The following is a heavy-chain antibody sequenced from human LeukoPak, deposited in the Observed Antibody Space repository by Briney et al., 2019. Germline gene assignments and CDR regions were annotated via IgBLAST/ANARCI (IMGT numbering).Heavy chain of an antibody. Sequence: GGSLRLSCAASGFTFSSYSMNWVRQAPGKGLEWVSYISNTNGPIYYADSVKGRFTISRDNAQNSLYLQMNSLRAEDTAVYYCARDLFWNLNAFDIWGQGTMVTVSS. CDR2: ISNTNGPI. J-gene: IGHJ3*02. D-gene: IGHD1-1*01. CDR1: GFTFSSYS. CDR3: ARDLFWNLNAFDI. V-gene: IGHV3-48*01.